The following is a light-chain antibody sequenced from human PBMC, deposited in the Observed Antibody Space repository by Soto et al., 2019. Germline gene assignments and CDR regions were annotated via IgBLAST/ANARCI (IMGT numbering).Light chain of an antibody. Sequence: EIVWPQSPATLSLSPGERATLSCRASQSVRSYLAWYQQKPGQAPRPXIYDASNRATGIQARFSGSGSGPEFTLTISSLEPEDFAVYYCQQRSNSPQTFGQGTKVDIK. CDR1: QSVRSY. J-gene: IGKJ1*01. V-gene: IGKV3-11*01. CDR2: DAS. CDR3: QQRSNSPQT.